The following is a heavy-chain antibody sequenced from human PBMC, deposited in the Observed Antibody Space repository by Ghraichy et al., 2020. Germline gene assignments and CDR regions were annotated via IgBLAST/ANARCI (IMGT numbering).Heavy chain of an antibody. J-gene: IGHJ4*02. Sequence: GGSLRLSCAASGFTFSSYAMSWVRQAPGKGLEWVSAISGSGGSTYYADSVKGRFTISRDNSKNTLYLQMNSLRAEDTAVYYCAKGGVYGDYVAQTFDYWGQGTLVTVSS. D-gene: IGHD4-17*01. CDR2: ISGSGGST. V-gene: IGHV3-23*01. CDR3: AKGGVYGDYVAQTFDY. CDR1: GFTFSSYA.